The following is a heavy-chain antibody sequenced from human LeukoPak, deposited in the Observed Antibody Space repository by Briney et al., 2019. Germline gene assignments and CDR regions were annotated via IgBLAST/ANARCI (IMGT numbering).Heavy chain of an antibody. Sequence: PGGSLRLSCAASGFTFSSYSMNWVRQAPGKGLEWVARMNLDGSEKYYVDSVKGRFTISRDNAKTSLYLEMNSLRAEDTAVYYCARDATYCTNGVCYTRFDYWGQGTLVTVSS. CDR3: ARDATYCTNGVCYTRFDY. CDR1: GFTFSSYS. J-gene: IGHJ4*02. V-gene: IGHV3-7*01. D-gene: IGHD2-8*01. CDR2: MNLDGSEK.